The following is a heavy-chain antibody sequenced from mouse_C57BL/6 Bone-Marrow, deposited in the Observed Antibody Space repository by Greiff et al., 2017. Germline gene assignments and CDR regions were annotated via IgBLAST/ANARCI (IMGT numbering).Heavy chain of an antibody. CDR1: GYTFTSYW. V-gene: IGHV1-50*01. CDR2: IDPSDSYA. D-gene: IGHD2-5*01. CDR3: ARSNYDC. J-gene: IGHJ2*01. Sequence: QVQLQQPGAELVKPGASVKLSCKASGYTFTSYWMQWVKQRPGQGLEWIGEIDPSDSYANYNQKVKGKATLTVDTSSSTAYMQLSSLTSEDSAVYYCARSNYDCWGQGTTLTVSS.